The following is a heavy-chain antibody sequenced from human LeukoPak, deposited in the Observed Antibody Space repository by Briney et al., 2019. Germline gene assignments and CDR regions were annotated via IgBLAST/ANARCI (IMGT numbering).Heavy chain of an antibody. J-gene: IGHJ4*02. V-gene: IGHV4-39*07. D-gene: IGHD6-13*01. CDR2: IYDSGST. Sequence: SETLSLTCTVSGGSIRSSYYYWGWIRQPPGKGLEWIGSIYDSGSTYYNPSLKSRVTISVDTSKNQFSLRLSSVTAADTAVFYCARVMSYSNSWYVFDYWGQGSLVTVSS. CDR1: GGSIRSSYYY. CDR3: ARVMSYSNSWYVFDY.